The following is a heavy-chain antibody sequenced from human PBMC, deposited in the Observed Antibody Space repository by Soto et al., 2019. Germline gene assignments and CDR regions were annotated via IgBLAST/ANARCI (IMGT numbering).Heavy chain of an antibody. D-gene: IGHD1-26*01. Sequence: ASETLSLTCAVYGGSFSDYYWSWIRQPPGKGLEWIGEINHSGSSNYNPSLKSRVTVSVDTSNNQFSLKLSSVTAADTAVYYCARVSESYFWAGWFDPWGQGTLVTVSS. CDR1: GGSFSDYY. CDR3: ARVSESYFWAGWFDP. V-gene: IGHV4-34*01. J-gene: IGHJ5*02. CDR2: INHSGSS.